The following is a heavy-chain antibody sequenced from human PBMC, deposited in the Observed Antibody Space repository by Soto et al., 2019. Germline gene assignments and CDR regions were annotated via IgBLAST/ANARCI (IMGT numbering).Heavy chain of an antibody. J-gene: IGHJ4*02. CDR1: GYTFTSYA. Sequence: ASVKLSCKACGYTFTSYAMHWVRQAPGQRLEWMGWINAGNGNTKYSQKFQGRVTITRDTSASTAYMELSSLRSEDTAVYYCARSIVVVTALDYWGQGTLLTVSS. V-gene: IGHV1-3*01. D-gene: IGHD2-21*02. CDR3: ARSIVVVTALDY. CDR2: INAGNGNT.